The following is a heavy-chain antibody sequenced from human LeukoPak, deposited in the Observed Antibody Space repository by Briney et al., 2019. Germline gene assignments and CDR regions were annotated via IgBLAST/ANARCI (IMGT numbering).Heavy chain of an antibody. CDR1: GFTFSSYA. D-gene: IGHD6-19*01. CDR2: ISYDGSNK. CDR3: AKDDVAVAGFDAFDI. Sequence: AGGSLRLSCAASGFTFSSYAMHWVRQAPGKGLEWVAVISYDGSNKYYADSVKGRFTISRDNSKNTLYLQMNSLRAEDTAVYYCAKDDVAVAGFDAFDIWGQGTMVTVSS. V-gene: IGHV3-30-3*01. J-gene: IGHJ3*02.